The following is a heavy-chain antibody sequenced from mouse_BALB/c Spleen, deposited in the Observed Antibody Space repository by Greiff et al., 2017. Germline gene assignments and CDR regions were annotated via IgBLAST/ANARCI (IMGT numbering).Heavy chain of an antibody. CDR3: ARGAITAMDY. D-gene: IGHD1-1*01. CDR1: GYSITSDYA. J-gene: IGHJ4*01. CDR2: ISYSGST. Sequence: DVKLQESGPGLVKPSQSLSLTCTVTGYSITSDYAWNWIRQFPGNKLEWMGYISYSGSTSYNPSLKSRISITRDTSKNQFFLQLNSVTTEDTATYYCARGAITAMDYWGQGTSVTVSS. V-gene: IGHV3-2*02.